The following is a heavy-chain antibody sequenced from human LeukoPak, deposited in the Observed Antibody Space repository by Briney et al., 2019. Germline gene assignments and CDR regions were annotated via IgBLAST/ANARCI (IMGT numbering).Heavy chain of an antibody. CDR1: GFTVSSNY. V-gene: IGHV3-30*18. J-gene: IGHJ6*02. CDR2: ISYDGSNK. Sequence: GGSLRLSCAASGFTVSSNYMSWVRQAPGKGLEWVAVISYDGSNKYYADSVKGRFTISRDNSKNTLYLQMNSLRAEDTAVYYCAKADIVVVPAALLGYGMDVWGQGTTVTVSS. D-gene: IGHD2-2*01. CDR3: AKADIVVVPAALLGYGMDV.